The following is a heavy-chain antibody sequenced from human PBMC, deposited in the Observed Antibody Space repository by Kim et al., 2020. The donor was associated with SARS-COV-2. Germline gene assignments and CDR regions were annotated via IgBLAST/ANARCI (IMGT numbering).Heavy chain of an antibody. J-gene: IGHJ4*02. CDR3: ARQIGAFPPAAPGSFGSCYLDY. Sequence: ASVKVSCKASGYTFTQNYFHWVRQAPGQGLEWMGLFNPDGGSTTTSPTYAQRFQGRVTMATDTTTSTAYMELSSLRSEATAVYYCARQIGAFPPAAPGSFGSCYLDYWGQGSLVSVSS. V-gene: IGHV1-46*01. CDR1: GYTFTQNY. D-gene: IGHD3-3*01. CDR2: FNPDGGSTTTSP.